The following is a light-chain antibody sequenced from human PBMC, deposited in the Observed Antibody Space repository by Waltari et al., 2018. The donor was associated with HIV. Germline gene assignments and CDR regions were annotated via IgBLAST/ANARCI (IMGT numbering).Light chain of an antibody. J-gene: IGLJ2*01. CDR2: EGS. V-gene: IGLV2-23*01. CDR1: SSDVGNYNP. CDR3: CSYANSSTV. Sequence: QSALTQFASVSGSPGQSITISFTGTSSDVGNYNPVSWYQQPPGKAPKLMIYEGSKRASGVSKRFSGSKSGNTASLTISGLQAEDEADYYCCSYANSSTVFGGGTKVTVL.